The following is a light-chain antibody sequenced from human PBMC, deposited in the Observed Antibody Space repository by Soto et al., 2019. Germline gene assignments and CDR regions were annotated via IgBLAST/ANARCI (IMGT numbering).Light chain of an antibody. CDR2: DAS. Sequence: EIVLTQSPATLSLSPGERATLSCRASQSVSSYLAWYQQKPGQAPRLLIYDASNRATGIPARFSGRGSGTDSTPTTRSLEPEDFAVYYGQQRSNWPPYTFGQGTKLEIK. V-gene: IGKV3-11*01. CDR3: QQRSNWPPYT. J-gene: IGKJ2*01. CDR1: QSVSSY.